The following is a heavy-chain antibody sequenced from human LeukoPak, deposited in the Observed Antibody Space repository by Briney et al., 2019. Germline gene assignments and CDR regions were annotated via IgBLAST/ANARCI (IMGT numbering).Heavy chain of an antibody. CDR3: ASSTVTKFYYYYYMDV. Sequence: SVKVSCKASGGTFISYAISWVRQAPGQGREWMGGIIPIFGTANYAQKFQGRVTITTDESTSTAYMELSSLRSEDTAVYYCASSTVTKFYYYYYMDVWGKGTTVTVSS. CDR2: IIPIFGTA. J-gene: IGHJ6*03. V-gene: IGHV1-69*05. D-gene: IGHD4-17*01. CDR1: GGTFISYA.